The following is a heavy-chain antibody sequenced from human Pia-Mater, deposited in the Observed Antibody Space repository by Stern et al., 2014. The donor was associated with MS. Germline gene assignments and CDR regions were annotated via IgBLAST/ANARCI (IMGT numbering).Heavy chain of an antibody. V-gene: IGHV1-69*01. J-gene: IGHJ5*01. CDR3: ARGADCGGDCYGGWFDS. Sequence: QVQLVQSGAEVKKPASSVKVSCTVSGGTFSAHAFSWVRQAPGQGLEWMGGIIPLFGAADYAQNFQGRVTITADESTRPVDMAMRSLRSEDTAVYHCARGADCGGDCYGGWFDSWGQGTLVTVSS. CDR2: IIPLFGAA. D-gene: IGHD2-21*02. CDR1: GGTFSAHA.